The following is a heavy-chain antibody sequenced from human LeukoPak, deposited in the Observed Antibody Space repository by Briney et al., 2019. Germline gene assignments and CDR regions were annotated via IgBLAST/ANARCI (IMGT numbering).Heavy chain of an antibody. CDR1: GGSFSGYY. D-gene: IGHD2-2*01. CDR3: ARGQGDVVVPAATHVDY. Sequence: SETLSLTCAVYGGSFSGYYWSWLRQPPGKGLEWIGEINHSGSTNYNPSLKSRVTISVDTSKNQFSLKLSSVTAADTAVYYCARGQGDVVVPAATHVDYWGQGTLVTVSS. V-gene: IGHV4-34*01. J-gene: IGHJ4*02. CDR2: INHSGST.